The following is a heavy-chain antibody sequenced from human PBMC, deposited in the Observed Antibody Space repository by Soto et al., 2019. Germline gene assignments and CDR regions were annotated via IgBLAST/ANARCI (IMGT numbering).Heavy chain of an antibody. CDR2: IYYSGST. V-gene: IGHV4-59*01. CDR1: GGSISIYY. CDR3: ARVRYGMDV. Sequence: ETLSLTCTVSGGSISIYYWSWIRQPPGKGLEWIGYIYYSGSTNYNPSLKSRVTISVDTSKNQFSLKLNSVTAADTAVYYCARVRYGMDVWGQGTTVTVSS. J-gene: IGHJ6*02.